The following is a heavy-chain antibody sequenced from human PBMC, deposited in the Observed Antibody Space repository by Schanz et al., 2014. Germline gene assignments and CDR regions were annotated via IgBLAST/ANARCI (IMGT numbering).Heavy chain of an antibody. Sequence: EVQLLESGGGLVQPGGSLRLSCAASGFTFSSYAMSWVRQAPGKGLEWVSTISASGGSTYYADSVKGRFTISRDNSENTLYLQMNSLRAEDTAVYYCAREQIMAAAGLVDYWGHGTLXTVSS. V-gene: IGHV3-23*01. D-gene: IGHD6-13*01. CDR3: AREQIMAAAGLVDY. J-gene: IGHJ4*01. CDR2: ISASGGST. CDR1: GFTFSSYA.